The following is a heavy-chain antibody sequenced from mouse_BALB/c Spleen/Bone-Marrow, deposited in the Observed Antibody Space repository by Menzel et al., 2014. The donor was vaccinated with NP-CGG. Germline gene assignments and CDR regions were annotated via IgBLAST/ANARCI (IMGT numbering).Heavy chain of an antibody. CDR2: ISSGSSTI. CDR1: GFTFSSFG. CDR3: ARSYDGYYGFAY. D-gene: IGHD2-3*01. V-gene: IGHV5-17*02. J-gene: IGHJ3*01. Sequence: EVMLVESGGGLVQPGGSRKLSCAASGFTFSSFGMHWVRQALEKGLEWVAYISSGSSTIYYADTVKGRFTISRDNPKNTLFLQMTSLRSEDTAMYYCARSYDGYYGFAYWGQGTLVTVSA.